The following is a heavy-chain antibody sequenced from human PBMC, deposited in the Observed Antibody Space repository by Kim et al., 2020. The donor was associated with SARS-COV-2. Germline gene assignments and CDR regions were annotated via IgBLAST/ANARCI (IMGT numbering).Heavy chain of an antibody. CDR1: GYTFTSYG. J-gene: IGHJ4*02. CDR3: ARVASTMVRGVITIDY. CDR2: ISAYNGNT. Sequence: ASVKVSCKASGYTFTSYGISWVRQAPGQGLEWMGWISAYNGNTNYAQKLQGRVTMTTDTSTSTAYMELRSLRSDDTAVYYCARVASTMVRGVITIDYWGQGTLVTVSS. V-gene: IGHV1-18*04. D-gene: IGHD3-10*01.